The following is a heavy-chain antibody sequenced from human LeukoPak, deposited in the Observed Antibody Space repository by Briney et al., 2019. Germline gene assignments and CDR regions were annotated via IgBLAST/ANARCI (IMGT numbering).Heavy chain of an antibody. CDR1: GFTFSSYW. J-gene: IGHJ4*02. V-gene: IGHV3-7*01. CDR2: IKQDGSDK. Sequence: GGSLRLSCEASGFTFSSYWMSWVRQAPGKGLEWVANIKQDGSDKYYVDSLKGRFTVSRDNAKNSLYLQINSLRVGDTAVYFCARGTYSGSYTKWDFDYWGQGTLVTVSS. D-gene: IGHD1-26*01. CDR3: ARGTYSGSYTKWDFDY.